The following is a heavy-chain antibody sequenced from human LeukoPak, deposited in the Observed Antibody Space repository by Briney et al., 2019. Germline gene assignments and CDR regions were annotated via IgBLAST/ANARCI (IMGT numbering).Heavy chain of an antibody. CDR3: ARTYTTDYGEPNFDY. Sequence: ASVKVSCKASGYTFTSYGISWVRQAPGQGLEWMGWISAYNGNTNYAQKLQGRVTMTTDTSTRTAYMELRSLRSDDTAVYYCARTYTTDYGEPNFDYWGQGTLVTVSS. V-gene: IGHV1-18*01. CDR1: GYTFTSYG. CDR2: ISAYNGNT. J-gene: IGHJ4*02. D-gene: IGHD4-17*01.